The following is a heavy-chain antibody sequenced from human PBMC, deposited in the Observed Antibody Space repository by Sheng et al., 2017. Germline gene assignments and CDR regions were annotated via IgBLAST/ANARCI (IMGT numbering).Heavy chain of an antibody. J-gene: IGHJ2*01. CDR1: GSSIATDYY. CDR3: ARDFKLHWGTPPWYFDS. Sequence: QVQLQESGPGLVEPSETLSLTCTVSGSSIATDYYWAWVRQTPGKGLEWIGSVYQSGTTYINPSLKGRATISVDTSNNKFSLRMTSVTVEDAAVYYCARDFKLHWGTPPWYFDSLGPGHSGHCLL. D-gene: IGHD3-16*01. V-gene: IGHV4-38-2*02. CDR2: VYQSGTT.